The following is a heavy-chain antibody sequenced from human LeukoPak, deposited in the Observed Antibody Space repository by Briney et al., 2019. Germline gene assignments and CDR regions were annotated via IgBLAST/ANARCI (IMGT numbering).Heavy chain of an antibody. V-gene: IGHV3-66*01. D-gene: IGHD2/OR15-2a*01. CDR2: IYSSGTT. Sequence: GGSLRLSCAASGFTVSTNYMSWVRQAPGKGLDWVSVIYSSGTTFYADSVKGRFTISRDNSKNTLSLQTNSLRAEDTAVYYCARKTFNPYYFDYWGQGTLVTVSS. J-gene: IGHJ4*02. CDR3: ARKTFNPYYFDY. CDR1: GFTVSTNY.